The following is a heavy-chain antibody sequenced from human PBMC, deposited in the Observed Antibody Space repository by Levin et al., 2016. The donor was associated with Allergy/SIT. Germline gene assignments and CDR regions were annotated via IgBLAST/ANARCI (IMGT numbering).Heavy chain of an antibody. D-gene: IGHD1-26*01. CDR3: ARDREWELPLYYFDY. J-gene: IGHJ4*02. Sequence: ASVKVSCKASGYTFTSYGISWVRQAPGQGLEWMGWISAYNGNTNYAQKLQGRVTMTTDTSTSTAYMELRSLRSDDTAVYYCARDREWELPLYYFDYWGQGTLVTVSS. CDR2: ISAYNGNT. CDR1: GYTFTSYG. V-gene: IGHV1-18*04.